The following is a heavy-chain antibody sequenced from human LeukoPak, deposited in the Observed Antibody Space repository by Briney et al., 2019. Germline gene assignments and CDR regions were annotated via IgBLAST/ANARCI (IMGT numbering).Heavy chain of an antibody. Sequence: SETLSLTCAVYGGSFSGYYWSWIRQPPGKGLGWIWEINHSGSTNYNPSLKSRVTISVDTSKNQFSLKLSSVTAADTAVYYCARDYCSSTSCSFDYWGQGTLVTVSS. D-gene: IGHD2-2*01. V-gene: IGHV4-34*01. CDR2: INHSGST. CDR3: ARDYCSSTSCSFDY. CDR1: GGSFSGYY. J-gene: IGHJ4*02.